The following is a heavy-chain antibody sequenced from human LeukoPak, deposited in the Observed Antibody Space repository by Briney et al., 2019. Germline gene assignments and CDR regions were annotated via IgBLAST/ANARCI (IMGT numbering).Heavy chain of an antibody. Sequence: APVKVSCKASGYTFTGYYMHWVRQAPGQGLEWMGWINPNSGGTNYAQKFQGRVTMTRDTSISTAYMELSRLRSDDTAVYYCASPTMVRGEFRYNHLDYWGQGTLVTVSS. CDR2: INPNSGGT. V-gene: IGHV1-2*02. J-gene: IGHJ4*02. CDR1: GYTFTGYY. CDR3: ASPTMVRGEFRYNHLDY. D-gene: IGHD3-10*01.